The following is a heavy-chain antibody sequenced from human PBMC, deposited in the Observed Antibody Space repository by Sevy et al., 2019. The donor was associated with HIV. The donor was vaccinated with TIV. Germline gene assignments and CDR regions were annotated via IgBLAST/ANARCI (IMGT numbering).Heavy chain of an antibody. CDR1: GFTFSSYT. J-gene: IGHJ4*02. V-gene: IGHV3-23*01. CDR2: ISPSGDCT. CDR3: VKEANLGY. Sequence: GGSLRLSCLASGFTFSSYTMTWVRQAPGKGLEWVSVISPSGDCTFYADSVRGRFTISRDNSKNTLYLQMNSLRAEDTALYYCVKEANLGYWGQGTLVTVSS.